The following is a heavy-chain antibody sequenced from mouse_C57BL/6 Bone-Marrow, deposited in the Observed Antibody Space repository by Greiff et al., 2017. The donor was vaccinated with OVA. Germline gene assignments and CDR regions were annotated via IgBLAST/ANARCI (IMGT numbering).Heavy chain of an antibody. CDR1: GYTFTSYT. J-gene: IGHJ2*01. CDR2: INPSSGYT. V-gene: IGHV1-4*01. Sequence: VQLQQSGAELARPGASVKMSCKASGYTFTSYTMHWVKQRPGQGLEWIGYINPSSGYTKYNQKFKDKATLTADKSSSTAYMQLSSLTSEDSAVDYCARSPHFDYWGQGTTLTVSS. CDR3: ARSPHFDY.